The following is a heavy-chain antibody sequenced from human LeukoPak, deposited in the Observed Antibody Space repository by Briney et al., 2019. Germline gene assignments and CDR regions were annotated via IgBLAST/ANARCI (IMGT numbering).Heavy chain of an antibody. J-gene: IGHJ6*04. CDR1: GGSISSYH. CDR3: ARGPGYYDILQYYYGMDV. V-gene: IGHV4-59*01. Sequence: PSETLSLTCTASGGSISSYHWSWIRQPPGKGLEWIGYIYYSGSTNYNPSLKSRVTISVDTSKNQFSLKLSSVTAADTAVYYCARGPGYYDILQYYYGMDVWGKGTTVTVSS. CDR2: IYYSGST. D-gene: IGHD3-9*01.